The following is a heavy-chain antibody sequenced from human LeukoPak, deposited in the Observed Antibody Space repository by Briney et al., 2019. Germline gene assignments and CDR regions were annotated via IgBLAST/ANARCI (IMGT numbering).Heavy chain of an antibody. J-gene: IGHJ6*02. V-gene: IGHV4-59*01. CDR1: GGSISSYY. D-gene: IGHD4-17*01. Sequence: SETLSLTCTVSGGSISSYYWSWIRQPPGKGLEWIGYIYYSGSTNYNPSLKSRVTISVDTSKNQFSLELSSVTAADTAVYYCARVETTLNYYGMDVWGQGTTVTVSS. CDR3: ARVETTLNYYGMDV. CDR2: IYYSGST.